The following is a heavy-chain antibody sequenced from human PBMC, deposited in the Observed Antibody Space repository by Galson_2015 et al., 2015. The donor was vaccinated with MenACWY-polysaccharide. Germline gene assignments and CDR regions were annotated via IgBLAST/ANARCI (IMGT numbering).Heavy chain of an antibody. Sequence: SVKVSCKASGYTFSNYGISWVRQAPGQGLEWMGWISGYNANTNYAQKLQGRITMTIDTLTTTGYMELRSLRSDDTALYYCTRVGAYCTRTSCHDYWGQGTLVTVSS. CDR3: TRVGAYCTRTSCHDY. CDR1: GYTFSNYG. D-gene: IGHD2-2*01. J-gene: IGHJ4*02. CDR2: ISGYNANT. V-gene: IGHV1-18*01.